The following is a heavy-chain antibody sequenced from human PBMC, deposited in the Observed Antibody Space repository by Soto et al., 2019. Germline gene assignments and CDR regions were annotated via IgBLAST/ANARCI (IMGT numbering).Heavy chain of an antibody. V-gene: IGHV3-23*01. J-gene: IGHJ1*01. D-gene: IGHD5-12*01. CDR1: GFTFSSHS. CDR2: ISIGGDKT. Sequence: EVQLLESGGDLIQPGGSLRLSCAASGFTFSSHSFTWVRQAPGKGLEYVSGISIGGDKTWHADSVKGRFTVSRDNSKNTVSLQMTSLRVDDTAVYYCANWDGYGDNWGQGTLVTVSS. CDR3: ANWDGYGDN.